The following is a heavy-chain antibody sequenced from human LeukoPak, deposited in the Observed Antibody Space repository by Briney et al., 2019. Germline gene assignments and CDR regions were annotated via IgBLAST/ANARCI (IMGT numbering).Heavy chain of an antibody. V-gene: IGHV1-2*02. CDR1: GYTFAGHH. D-gene: IGHD3-3*01. CDR3: ARAHGYYTLNPRYYMDV. CDR2: INPSSGDT. Sequence: GASVKVSCKTSGYTFAGHHIHWVRQAPGQGLEWMGWINPSSGDTKYAQNFQDRVIMTRDTSISTAYMDLSRLSSDDTAVYYCARAHGYYTLNPRYYMDVWGKGTTVTVSS. J-gene: IGHJ6*03.